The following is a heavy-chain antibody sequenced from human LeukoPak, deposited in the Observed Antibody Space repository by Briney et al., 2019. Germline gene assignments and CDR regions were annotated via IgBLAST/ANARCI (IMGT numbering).Heavy chain of an antibody. Sequence: SETLSLTCAVYGGSFSGYYWSWIRQPPGKGLEWIGEINHSGSTNYNPSLKSRVTISVDTSKNQFSLKLSSVTAADTAVYYCASRGTHWGQGTTVTVSS. CDR3: ASRGTH. CDR2: INHSGST. V-gene: IGHV4-34*01. D-gene: IGHD1/OR15-1a*01. CDR1: GGSFSGYY. J-gene: IGHJ6*02.